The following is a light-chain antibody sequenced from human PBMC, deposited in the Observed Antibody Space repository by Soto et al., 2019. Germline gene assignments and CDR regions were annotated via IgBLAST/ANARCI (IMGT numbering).Light chain of an antibody. V-gene: IGKV4-1*01. CDR3: QQYYSAPWT. J-gene: IGKJ1*01. CDR2: WAS. CDR1: RNVLYTSNTKNY. Sequence: DIVMTQSTDFLTVSLGERATINCKSSRNVLYTSNTKNYLAWYQQKPGQPPKLLIYWASTRESGVPDRFSGSGSGTDFTLTISSLQAEDVAVYYCQQYYSAPWTFGQGTKVDIK.